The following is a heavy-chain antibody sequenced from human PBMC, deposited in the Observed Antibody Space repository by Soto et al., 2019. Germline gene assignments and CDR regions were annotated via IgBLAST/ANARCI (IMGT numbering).Heavy chain of an antibody. CDR2: ISGSGGST. Sequence: PGGSLRLSCAASGFTFSSYAMSWVRQAPGKGLEWVSAISGSGGSTYYADSVKGRFTISRDNSKNTLYLQMNSLRAEDTAVYYCAKVSGGYSGYVYYYYGMDVWGQGTTVTVSS. D-gene: IGHD5-12*01. CDR1: GFTFSSYA. V-gene: IGHV3-23*01. J-gene: IGHJ6*02. CDR3: AKVSGGYSGYVYYYYGMDV.